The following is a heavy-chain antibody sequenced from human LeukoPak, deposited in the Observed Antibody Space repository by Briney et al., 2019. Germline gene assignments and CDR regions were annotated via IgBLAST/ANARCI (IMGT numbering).Heavy chain of an antibody. V-gene: IGHV3-74*01. CDR2: ISHDGII. CDR1: GFTFSSYV. J-gene: IGHJ4*02. Sequence: GGSLRLSCETAGFTFSSYVMHWVRRTPGKGLVWVSRISHDGIISYADSVKGRFTISRDNAKNTLILQMNSLRAEDTAVYYCARRSSGSPPYYFDYWGQGTLVTVSS. CDR3: ARRSSGSPPYYFDY. D-gene: IGHD1-26*01.